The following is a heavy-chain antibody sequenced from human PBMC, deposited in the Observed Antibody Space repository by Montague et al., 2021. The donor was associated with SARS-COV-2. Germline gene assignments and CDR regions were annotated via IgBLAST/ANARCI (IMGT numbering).Heavy chain of an antibody. CDR2: IYYSGST. V-gene: IGHV4-39*01. CDR3: ASPTYYYDSSGSDAFDI. J-gene: IGHJ3*02. CDR1: GGSISSSSYY. D-gene: IGHD3-22*01. Sequence: SETLSLTCTVSGGSISSSSYYWGWIRQRPGKGLEWIGSIYYSGSTYYNPSLKSRVTISADTSKNQFSLKLSSVTAADTAVYSCASPTYYYDSSGSDAFDIWGQGTTVTVSS.